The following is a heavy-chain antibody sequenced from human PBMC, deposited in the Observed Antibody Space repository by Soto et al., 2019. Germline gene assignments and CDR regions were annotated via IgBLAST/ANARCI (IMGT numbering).Heavy chain of an antibody. CDR1: GFTFSSYG. CDR3: ARDRGITSGYDLGYYYGMDV. CDR2: IWYDGSNK. Sequence: GGSLRLSCAASGFTFSSYGMHWVRQAPGKGLEWVAVIWYDGSNKYYADSVKGRFTISRDNSKNTLYLQMNSLRAEDTAVYYCARDRGITSGYDLGYYYGMDVWGQGTTVTVSS. J-gene: IGHJ6*02. V-gene: IGHV3-33*01. D-gene: IGHD5-12*01.